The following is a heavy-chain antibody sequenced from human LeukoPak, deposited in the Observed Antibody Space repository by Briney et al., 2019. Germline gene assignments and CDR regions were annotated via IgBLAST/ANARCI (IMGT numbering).Heavy chain of an antibody. Sequence: PGGSLRLSCAASGFTFDDYAMHWVRQAPGKGLVWVSRINSDGSSTRYADSVKGRFTISRDNAKNTLYLQMNSLSAEDTAVYYCARDVSGWYHNFDYWGQGTLVTVSS. V-gene: IGHV3-74*01. CDR1: GFTFDDYA. CDR3: ARDVSGWYHNFDY. D-gene: IGHD6-19*01. CDR2: INSDGSST. J-gene: IGHJ4*02.